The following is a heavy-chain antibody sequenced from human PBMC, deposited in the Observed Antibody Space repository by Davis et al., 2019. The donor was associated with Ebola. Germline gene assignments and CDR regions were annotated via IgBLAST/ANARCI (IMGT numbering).Heavy chain of an antibody. D-gene: IGHD6-19*01. CDR3: AKYPGRSSADY. CDR2: IWYDGSNK. J-gene: IGHJ4*02. Sequence: GESLKISCAASGFTFSSYGMHWVRQAPGKGLEWVAVIWYDGSNKYYADSVKGRFTISRDNSKNTLYLQMNSLRAEDTAVYYCAKYPGRSSADYWGQGTLVTVSS. V-gene: IGHV3-33*06. CDR1: GFTFSSYG.